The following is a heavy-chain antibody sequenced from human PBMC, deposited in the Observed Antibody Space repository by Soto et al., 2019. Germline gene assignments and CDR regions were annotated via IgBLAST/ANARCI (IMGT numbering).Heavy chain of an antibody. CDR1: GFTFSSSH. CDR3: ARVIRDSASASHYIDY. J-gene: IGHJ4*02. CDR2: IGSVGDT. Sequence: GGSLRLSCAASGFTFSSSHMHWVRQATGKGLEWVSAIGSVGDTYYADSVKGRFTISRENAKNSGHLQMNSLTAGDTAVYYCARVIRDSASASHYIDYWGQGT. V-gene: IGHV3-13*01. D-gene: IGHD3-10*01.